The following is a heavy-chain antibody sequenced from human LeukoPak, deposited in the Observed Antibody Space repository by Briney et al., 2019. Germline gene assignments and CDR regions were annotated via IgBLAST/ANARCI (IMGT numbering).Heavy chain of an antibody. CDR1: GFTFSSYS. CDR2: ISSSSSYI. CDR3: ARDFPQEMSRSDI. Sequence: GGSLRLSCAASGFTFSSYSMNWVGQAPGKRLEWVSSISSSSSYIYYADSVKGRSTISRDNAKNSLYLQMNSLRAEDTAVYYCARDFPQEMSRSDIWGQGTMVTVSS. D-gene: IGHD5-24*01. J-gene: IGHJ3*02. V-gene: IGHV3-21*01.